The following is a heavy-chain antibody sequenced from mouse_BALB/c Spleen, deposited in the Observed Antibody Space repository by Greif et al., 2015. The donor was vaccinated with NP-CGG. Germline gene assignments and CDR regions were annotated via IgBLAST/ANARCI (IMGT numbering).Heavy chain of an antibody. CDR2: IRNKANGYTT. Sequence: EVKVVESGGGLVQPGGSLRLSCATSGFTFTDYYMSWVRQPPGKALEWLGFIRNKANGYTTEYSASVKGRFTISRDNSQSILYLQMNTLRAEDSATYYCASDKTDFDYWGQGTTLTVSS. CDR3: ASDKTDFDY. CDR1: GFTFTDYY. V-gene: IGHV7-3*02. D-gene: IGHD4-1*01. J-gene: IGHJ2*01.